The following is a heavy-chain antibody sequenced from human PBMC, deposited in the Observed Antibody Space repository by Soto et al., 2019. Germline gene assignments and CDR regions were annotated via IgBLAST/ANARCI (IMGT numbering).Heavy chain of an antibody. V-gene: IGHV3-9*01. CDR1: GFTFDDYA. D-gene: IGHD2-15*01. J-gene: IGHJ3*02. Sequence: PGGSLRLSCAASGFTFDDYAMHWVRQAPGKGLEWVSGISWNSGSIGYADSVKGRFTISRDNAKNSLYLQMNSLRAEDTALYYCAKDRGYEPGGWGDAFDIWGQGTMVTVSS. CDR3: AKDRGYEPGGWGDAFDI. CDR2: ISWNSGSI.